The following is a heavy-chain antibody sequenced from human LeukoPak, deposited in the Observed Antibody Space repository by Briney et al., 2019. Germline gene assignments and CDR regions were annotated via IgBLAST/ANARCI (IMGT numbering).Heavy chain of an antibody. CDR3: AMISGGSAFDI. CDR1: GFTVSSNY. CDR2: IYSGGST. V-gene: IGHV3-53*01. D-gene: IGHD3-10*01. Sequence: GGSLRLSCAASGFTVSSNYMSWVRQAPGKGLEWVSVIYSGGSTYYADSVKGRFTISRDNSKNTLYLQMNSLRAEDTAVYYCAMISGGSAFDIWGQGTMVTVSS. J-gene: IGHJ3*02.